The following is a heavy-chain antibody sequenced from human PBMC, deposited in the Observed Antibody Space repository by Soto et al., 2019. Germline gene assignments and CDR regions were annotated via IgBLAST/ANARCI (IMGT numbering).Heavy chain of an antibody. J-gene: IGHJ4*02. V-gene: IGHV1-69*06. Sequence: QVQLVQSGAEVKKPGSSVKVSCKASGGTFSSYAISWVRQAPGQGLEWMGGIIPIFGTANYAQKFQGRVTITADKSTSRAYRELSSLRSEGTAVYYCATAPPTGPIGFFDYWGQGTLVTVSS. CDR1: GGTFSSYA. CDR3: ATAPPTGPIGFFDY. CDR2: IIPIFGTA. D-gene: IGHD3-10*01.